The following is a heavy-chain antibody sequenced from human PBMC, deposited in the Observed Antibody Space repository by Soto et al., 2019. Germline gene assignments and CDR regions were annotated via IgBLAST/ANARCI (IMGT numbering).Heavy chain of an antibody. CDR1: GGSISSSNW. CDR2: IFYSGST. J-gene: IGHJ5*02. V-gene: IGHV4-4*02. CDR3: ARAGHSYATGGFDP. Sequence: WETLSVTCAGSGGSISSSNWWRWVRQPPGKGLEWIGFIFYSGSTNYNASLKSRVTISVDTSKNQFSLKLNSVTAADTAVYYCARAGHSYATGGFDPWGQGTLVPVSS. D-gene: IGHD5-18*01.